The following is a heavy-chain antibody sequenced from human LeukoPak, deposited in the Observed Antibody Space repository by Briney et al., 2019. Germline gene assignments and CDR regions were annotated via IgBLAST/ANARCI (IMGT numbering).Heavy chain of an antibody. CDR1: GGSTSSGGYY. Sequence: SQSLSPTCTVSGGSTSSGGYYWSWIRQHPGKGLEWIGYIYYSGSTYYNPSLKSRVTISVDTSKNQCSLKLSSVTAADTAVYYCARAHGDYEDYWGQGTLVTVSS. V-gene: IGHV4-31*03. CDR3: ARAHGDYEDY. D-gene: IGHD4-17*01. J-gene: IGHJ4*02. CDR2: IYYSGST.